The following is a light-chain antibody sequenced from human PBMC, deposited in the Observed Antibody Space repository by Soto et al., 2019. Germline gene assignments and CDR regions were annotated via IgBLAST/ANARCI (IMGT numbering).Light chain of an antibody. Sequence: SYELTQPSSVSVSPGQTARITCSGAVLAKKYVRWFQQKPGQAPVLVIYKDSVRPSGIPERFSGSSSGTTVTLTITGVQVEDEADYYCYSAADNNLIFGGGTKLTVL. CDR2: KDS. CDR3: YSAADNNLI. V-gene: IGLV3-27*01. J-gene: IGLJ2*01. CDR1: VLAKKY.